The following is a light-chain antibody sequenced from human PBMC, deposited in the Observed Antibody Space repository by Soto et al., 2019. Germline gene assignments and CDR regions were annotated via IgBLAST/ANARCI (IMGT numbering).Light chain of an antibody. CDR2: GAS. CDR1: QSVSST. CDR3: QQYNNWPPLT. J-gene: IGKJ4*01. V-gene: IGKV3D-15*01. Sequence: EMVMTQSPATLSVSAGERATLSCRASQSVSSTLAWYQQKPGQAPRLLIYGASIRAPGIPARFSGSGSATDFTLTISSLQSEDFALYYCQQYNNWPPLTFGRGTKVESK.